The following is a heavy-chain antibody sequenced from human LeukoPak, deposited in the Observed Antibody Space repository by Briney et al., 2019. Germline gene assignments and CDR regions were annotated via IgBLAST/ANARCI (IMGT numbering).Heavy chain of an antibody. V-gene: IGHV4-38-2*01. J-gene: IGHJ4*02. CDR3: ARALGYCGGDCYYFDY. CDR2: IYHSGST. Sequence: PSETLSLTCAVSGYSISTGYYWGWIRQPPGKGLEWIGSIYHSGSTYYNPSLKSQVTISVDTSKNQFSLRLSSVTAADTAVYYCARALGYCGGDCYYFDYWGQGTLVTDSS. CDR1: GYSISTGYY. D-gene: IGHD2-21*01.